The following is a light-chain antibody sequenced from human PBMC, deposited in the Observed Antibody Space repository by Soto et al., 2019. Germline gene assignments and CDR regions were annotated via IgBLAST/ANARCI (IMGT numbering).Light chain of an antibody. J-gene: IGKJ2*01. V-gene: IGKV3-15*01. CDR3: QQYTNWPPYT. Sequence: EIVMTQSPATLSVSPGERATLSCRASQSVSSNLAWYQQKPGQAPRLLIYGASTRATGIPARFSGSGSGTELNLTISSLQSEDFAVNYCQQYTNWPPYTFGHGTKLEIK. CDR2: GAS. CDR1: QSVSSN.